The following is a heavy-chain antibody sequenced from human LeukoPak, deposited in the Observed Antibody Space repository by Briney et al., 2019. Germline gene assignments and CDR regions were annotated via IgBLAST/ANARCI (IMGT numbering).Heavy chain of an antibody. V-gene: IGHV3-23*01. CDR3: VKDRAVTTIGAFDY. Sequence: GGSLRLSCAASGFSFSNYVMSWVRQAPGKGLQWVSTISGSGFTTYDADSVKGRFTISRDNSKNTLYLQMNSLRAEDTAVYYCVKDRAVTTIGAFDYWGQGTLVTVSS. CDR1: GFSFSNYV. D-gene: IGHD1/OR15-1a*01. CDR2: ISGSGFTT. J-gene: IGHJ4*02.